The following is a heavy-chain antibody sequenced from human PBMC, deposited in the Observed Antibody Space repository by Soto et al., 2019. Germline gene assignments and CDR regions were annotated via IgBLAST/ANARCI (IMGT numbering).Heavy chain of an antibody. CDR1: GYSFTTYW. V-gene: IGHV5-51*01. CDR3: ARHKPCGGDCSYYYYGMDV. Sequence: GESLKISCKSSGYSFTTYWIGWVRQMPGKGLDWMGIIYPGDSQTRYSPSFRGQATISVDKSITTAYLQWSSLKASDAAMYYCARHKPCGGDCSYYYYGMDVWGQGTTVTVSS. D-gene: IGHD2-21*02. J-gene: IGHJ6*02. CDR2: IYPGDSQT.